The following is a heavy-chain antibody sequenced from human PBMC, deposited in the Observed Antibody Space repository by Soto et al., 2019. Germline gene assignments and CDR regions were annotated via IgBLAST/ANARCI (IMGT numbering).Heavy chain of an antibody. CDR3: ARTYDFWSGYSSPPDDAFDI. CDR2: MNPNSGNT. V-gene: IGHV1-8*01. D-gene: IGHD3-3*01. J-gene: IGHJ3*02. Sequence: GASVKVSCKASGYTFTSYDINWVRQATGQRLEWMGWMNPNSGNTGYAQKFQGRVTMTRNTSISTAYMELSSLRSEDTAVYYCARTYDFWSGYSSPPDDAFDIWGQGTMVTVSS. CDR1: GYTFTSYD.